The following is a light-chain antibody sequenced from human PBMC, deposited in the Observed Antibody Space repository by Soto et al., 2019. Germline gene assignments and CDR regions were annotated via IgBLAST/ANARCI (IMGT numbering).Light chain of an antibody. CDR2: SDN. V-gene: IGLV1-44*01. CDR1: YSNIGSNT. J-gene: IGLJ3*02. CDR3: AVWDDSLNGWL. Sequence: QSAVTQPPSASGTPGQRVTISCSGSYSNIGSNTGNWYQQLPGTAPKLLIYSDNQRSSGVTDRFSASKSGTSVSLAISGLQSEDEADYYCAVWDDSLNGWLFGGGTKVTVL.